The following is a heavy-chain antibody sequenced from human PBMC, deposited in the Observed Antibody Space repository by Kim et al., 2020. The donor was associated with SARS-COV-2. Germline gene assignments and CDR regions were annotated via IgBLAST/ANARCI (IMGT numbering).Heavy chain of an antibody. J-gene: IGHJ5*02. CDR3: AKPYYDSSGYYNWFDP. CDR2: ISYDGSNK. D-gene: IGHD3-22*01. Sequence: GGSLRLSCAASGFTFSSYGMHWVRQAPGKGLEWVAVISYDGSNKYYADSVKGRFTISRDNSKNTLYLQMNSLRAEDTAVYYCAKPYYDSSGYYNWFDPWGQGTLVTVSS. V-gene: IGHV3-30*18. CDR1: GFTFSSYG.